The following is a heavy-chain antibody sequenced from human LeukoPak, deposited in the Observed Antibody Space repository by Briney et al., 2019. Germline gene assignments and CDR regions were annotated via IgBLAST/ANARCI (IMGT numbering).Heavy chain of an antibody. CDR2: ISAYNGNT. Sequence: ASVKVSCKASGYTFTSYGISWVRQAPGQGLEWMGWISAYNGNTNYAQKLQGRVTMTTDTSTSTAYMELRSLRSDDTAVYYCAWDYSNYDSSWFDPWGQGTLVTVSS. J-gene: IGHJ5*02. D-gene: IGHD4-11*01. CDR1: GYTFTSYG. CDR3: AWDYSNYDSSWFDP. V-gene: IGHV1-18*01.